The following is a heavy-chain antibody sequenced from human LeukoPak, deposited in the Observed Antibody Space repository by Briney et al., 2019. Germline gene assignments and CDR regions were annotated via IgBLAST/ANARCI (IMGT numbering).Heavy chain of an antibody. V-gene: IGHV1-69*02. CDR3: ARGSSYYYYYMDV. D-gene: IGHD6-6*01. CDR2: IIPILGIA. CDR1: GGTFSSYT. Sequence: SVKVSCKASGGTFSSYTISWVRQAPGQGLEWMGRIIPILGIANYAQKFQGRVTITADKSTSTAYMELSSLRSEDTAVYYCARGSSYYYYYMDVWVKGTTVTVSS. J-gene: IGHJ6*03.